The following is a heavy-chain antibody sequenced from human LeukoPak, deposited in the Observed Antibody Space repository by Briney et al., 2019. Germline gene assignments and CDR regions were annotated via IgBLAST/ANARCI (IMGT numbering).Heavy chain of an antibody. CDR3: ARDVATTGWYTFDY. CDR1: GDSVSSINGA. V-gene: IGHV6-1*01. Sequence: SQTLSVTCAISGDSVSSINGAWNWVRQSPSRGLEWLGRTYYRSKWHSDYAVPIQGRMSINPDTSKNQFTLHLFSVTPDDTAVYYCARDVATTGWYTFDYWGQGTRVTVSS. D-gene: IGHD6-19*01. CDR2: TYYRSKWHS. J-gene: IGHJ4*02.